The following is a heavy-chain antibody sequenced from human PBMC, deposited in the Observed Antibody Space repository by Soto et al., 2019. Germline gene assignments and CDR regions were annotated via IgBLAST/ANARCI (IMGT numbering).Heavy chain of an antibody. CDR1: GFTFSSYG. V-gene: IGHV3-30*18. D-gene: IGHD5-12*01. CDR2: ISYDGSNK. Sequence: GGSLRLSCAASGFTFSSYGMHWVRQAPGKGLEWVAVISYDGSNKYYADSVKGRFTISRDNSKNTLYLQMNSLRAEDTAAYYCAKGYSGYDWIVDYWGPGTLVTVSS. CDR3: AKGYSGYDWIVDY. J-gene: IGHJ4*02.